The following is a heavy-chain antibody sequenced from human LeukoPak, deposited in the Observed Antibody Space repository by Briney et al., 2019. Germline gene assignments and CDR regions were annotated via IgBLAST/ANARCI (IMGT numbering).Heavy chain of an antibody. CDR2: IYTSGST. V-gene: IGHV4-4*07. J-gene: IGHJ4*02. CDR3: ARGIEYTYGNFFDY. CDR1: GGSISSSY. D-gene: IGHD5-18*01. Sequence: PSETLSLTCTVSGGSISSSYWSWIRQPAGKGLEWIGRIYTSGSTNYNPSLKRRVTMSADTSKNQFSLNLSSLTAADTAVYYCARGIEYTYGNFFDYWGQGILVTVSS.